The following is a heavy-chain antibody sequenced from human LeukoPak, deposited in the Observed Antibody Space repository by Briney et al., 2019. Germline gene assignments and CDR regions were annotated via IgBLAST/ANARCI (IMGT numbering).Heavy chain of an antibody. CDR2: IYYSGST. D-gene: IGHD3-22*01. CDR3: AKYDSSLHDAFDI. J-gene: IGHJ3*02. Sequence: ASETLSLTCTVSGGSISSYYWSWIRQPPGKGLEWIGYIYYSGSTNYNPSLKSRVTISVDTSKNQFSLKLSSVTAADTAVYYCAKYDSSLHDAFDIWGQGTMVTVSS. CDR1: GGSISSYY. V-gene: IGHV4-59*01.